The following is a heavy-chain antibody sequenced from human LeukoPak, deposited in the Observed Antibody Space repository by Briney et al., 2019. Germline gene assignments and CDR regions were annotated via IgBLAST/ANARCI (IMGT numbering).Heavy chain of an antibody. J-gene: IGHJ4*02. D-gene: IGHD6-13*01. CDR2: ISSSSSTI. V-gene: IGHV3-48*01. CDR3: ARDLLIAAAGTRGDY. CDR1: GFTFRQYS. Sequence: SGGSLRLSCAASGFTFRQYSMNWVRQAPGKGLEWVSYISSSSSTIYYADSVKGRFTISRDNSKNTLYLQMNSLRAEDTAVYYCARDLLIAAAGTRGDYWGQGTLVTVSS.